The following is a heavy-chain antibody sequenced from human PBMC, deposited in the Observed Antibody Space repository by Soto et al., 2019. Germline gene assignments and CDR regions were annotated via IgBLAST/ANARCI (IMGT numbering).Heavy chain of an antibody. J-gene: IGHJ4*02. CDR1: GYTFTSYY. CDR3: AREMTTDIDY. CDR2: INPSGGST. V-gene: IGHV1-46*01. Sequence: GASVKVSCKASGYTFTSYYMHCVRQAPGQGLEWMGIINPSGGSTSYAQKFQSRVTMTRDTSTSTVYMELSSLRSEDTAVYYCAREMTTDIDYWGQGTLVTVSS. D-gene: IGHD4-4*01.